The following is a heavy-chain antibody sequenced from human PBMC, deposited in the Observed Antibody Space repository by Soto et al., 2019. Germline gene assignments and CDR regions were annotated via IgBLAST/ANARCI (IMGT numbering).Heavy chain of an antibody. J-gene: IGHJ4*02. CDR3: ARARMVRGVINYFDY. CDR2: IYSGGST. CDR1: GFTVSSNY. D-gene: IGHD3-10*01. V-gene: IGHV3-53*01. Sequence: GGSLRLSCAASGFTVSSNYMSWVRQAPGKGLECVSVIYSGGSTYYADSVKGRFTISRDNSKNTLYLQMNSLRAEDTAVYYCARARMVRGVINYFDYWGQGTLVTVSS.